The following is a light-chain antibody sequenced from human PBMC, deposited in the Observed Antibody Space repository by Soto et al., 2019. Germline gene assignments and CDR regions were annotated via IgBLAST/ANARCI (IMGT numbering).Light chain of an antibody. Sequence: EIVLTQSPATLSLSPGDRATLSCRASQSVSTSLAWYQQKPGQAPRLLIYEASNRATGIPARFSGSRSGTGFTLTISSLEPEDFAVYYCQQRGSWPLTFGGGTKVEIK. CDR2: EAS. CDR3: QQRGSWPLT. J-gene: IGKJ4*01. CDR1: QSVSTS. V-gene: IGKV3-11*01.